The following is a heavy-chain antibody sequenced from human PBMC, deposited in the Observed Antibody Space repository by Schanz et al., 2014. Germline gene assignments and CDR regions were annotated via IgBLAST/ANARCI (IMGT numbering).Heavy chain of an antibody. D-gene: IGHD6-19*01. CDR1: GFTFSSYG. V-gene: IGHV3-33*03. CDR3: AASSGWHPSTDY. Sequence: VQLVESGGGVVQPGRSLRLSCAASGFTFSSYGMHWVRQAPGKGLEWVAVIWYDGSNKYYADSVKGRFTISRDNAKSSLYLQMNSLRVEDTAVYYCAASSGWHPSTDYWGQGTLVTVSS. CDR2: IWYDGSNK. J-gene: IGHJ4*02.